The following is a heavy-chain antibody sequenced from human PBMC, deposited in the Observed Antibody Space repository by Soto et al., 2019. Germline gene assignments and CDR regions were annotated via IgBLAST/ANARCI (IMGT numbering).Heavy chain of an antibody. J-gene: IGHJ6*02. Sequence: QVQLVESGGGVVQPGRSLRLSCAASGFTFSSYAMHWVRQAQGKGLEWVAVISYDGSNKYYADSVKGRFTISRDNSKNTLYLQMNSLRAEDTAVYYCARERYSTDYYGMDVWGQGTTVTVSS. CDR3: ARERYSTDYYGMDV. V-gene: IGHV3-30-3*01. CDR1: GFTFSSYA. D-gene: IGHD6-13*01. CDR2: ISYDGSNK.